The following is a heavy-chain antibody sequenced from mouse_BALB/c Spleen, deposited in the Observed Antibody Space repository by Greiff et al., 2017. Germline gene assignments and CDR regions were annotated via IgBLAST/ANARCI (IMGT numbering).Heavy chain of an antibody. CDR2: ILPGSGST. V-gene: IGHV1-9*01. J-gene: IGHJ4*01. D-gene: IGHD2-14*01. Sequence: QVQLQQSGAELMKPGASVKISCKATGYTFSSYWIEWVKQRPGHGLEWIGEILPGSGSTNYNEKFKGKATFTADTSSNTAYMQLSSLTSEDSAVYYCARGNYRYDDGAMDYWGQGTSVTVSS. CDR3: ARGNYRYDDGAMDY. CDR1: GYTFSSYW.